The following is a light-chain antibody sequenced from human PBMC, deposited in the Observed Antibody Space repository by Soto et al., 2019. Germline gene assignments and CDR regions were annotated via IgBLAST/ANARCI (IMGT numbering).Light chain of an antibody. CDR1: QSISSY. J-gene: IGKJ4*01. V-gene: IGKV1-39*01. Sequence: DIQMTQSPSSLSASVGDRVTITCRASQSISSYLNWYQQKPGKAPKLLIYAASSLQSGVPSRFSGSGSGTYFTLTISSLQPEDFATYYCQQANSFLPFGGGTKVEIK. CDR2: AAS. CDR3: QQANSFLP.